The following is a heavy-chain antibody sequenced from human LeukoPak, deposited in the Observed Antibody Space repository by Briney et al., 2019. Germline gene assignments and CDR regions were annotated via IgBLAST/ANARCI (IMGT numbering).Heavy chain of an antibody. J-gene: IGHJ5*02. CDR2: IDPNSGVT. CDR1: GYTFIGYH. D-gene: IGHD6-13*01. V-gene: IGHV1-2*06. CDR3: ARGGYSSSWTTFDP. Sequence: GASVNVSCKASGYTFIGYHMHWVRQAPWHGLEWMGRIDPNSGVTNYAQKFQGGVTMTRDTSISTAYMELSRLRSDDTAVYYCARGGYSSSWTTFDPWGQGTLVTVSS.